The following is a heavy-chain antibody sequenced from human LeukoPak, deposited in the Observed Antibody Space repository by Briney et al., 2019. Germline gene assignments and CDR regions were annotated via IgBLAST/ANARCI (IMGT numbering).Heavy chain of an antibody. V-gene: IGHV3-30*01. CDR1: GFTFSTYT. J-gene: IGHJ4*02. Sequence: PGRSLSLSCAASGFTFSTYTMHWVRQAPGKGLEWVALLSYGEIDRDFADSVRGRFTVSRDDSKKTFFLHMNSLTTNDTAVYHCVAVRGASPAAPFDHWGQGTLVTVSS. D-gene: IGHD3-10*01. CDR3: VAVRGASPAAPFDH. CDR2: LSYGEIDR.